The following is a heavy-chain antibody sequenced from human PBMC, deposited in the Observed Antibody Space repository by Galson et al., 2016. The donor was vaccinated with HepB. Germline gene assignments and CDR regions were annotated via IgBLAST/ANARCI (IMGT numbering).Heavy chain of an antibody. CDR1: GFTFDAYA. D-gene: IGHD6-13*01. CDR2: ISWNSGNV. Sequence: SLRLSCAASGFTFDAYAMHWVRQAPGKGLEWVSGISWNSGNVGYADSVKGRFTISRDNAKNSLYRQMNSLRAEDTAFYYCAKAGTYSNNKGWFDPWGQGTLVTVSS. V-gene: IGHV3-9*01. CDR3: AKAGTYSNNKGWFDP. J-gene: IGHJ5*02.